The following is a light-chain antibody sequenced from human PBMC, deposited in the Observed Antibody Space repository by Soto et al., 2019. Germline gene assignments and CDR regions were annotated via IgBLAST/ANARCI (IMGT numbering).Light chain of an antibody. V-gene: IGLV2-23*03. CDR2: EGS. CDR1: SSDVGSYNL. CDR3: CSYAGSSTFSVE. Sequence: QSALTQPASVSGSPGQSITISCTGTSSDVGSYNLVSWYQQHPGKAPKLMIYEGSKRPSGVSNRFSGSKSGNTASLTISGLQAEDEADYYCCSYAGSSTFSVEXGXGTKLTVL. J-gene: IGLJ2*01.